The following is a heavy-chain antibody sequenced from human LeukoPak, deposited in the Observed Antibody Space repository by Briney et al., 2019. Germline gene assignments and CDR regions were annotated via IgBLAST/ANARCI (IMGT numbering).Heavy chain of an antibody. CDR3: ARDVQSSGGYNWFDP. CDR1: GYSISSGYY. CDR2: IYHSGST. Sequence: SETLSLTCTVSGYSISSGYYWGWIRQPPGKGLEWIGSIYHSGSTYYNPSLKSRVTISADTSKNQFSLKLTSVTAADTAVYYCARDVQSSGGYNWFDPWGQGTQVLVSS. V-gene: IGHV4-38-2*02. D-gene: IGHD2-15*01. J-gene: IGHJ5*02.